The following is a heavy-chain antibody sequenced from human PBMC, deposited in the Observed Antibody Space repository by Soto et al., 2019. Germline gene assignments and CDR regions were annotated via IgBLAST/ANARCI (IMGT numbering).Heavy chain of an antibody. CDR1: GFTFSSYG. CDR2: IWYDGSNK. D-gene: IGHD6-13*01. CDR3: ARVLVGSYYYVGV. J-gene: IGHJ6*03. Sequence: QVQLVESGGGVVQPGRSLRLSCAASGFTFSSYGMHWVRQAPGKGLEWVADIWYDGSNKYYADSVKGRFTISRDNSKNTLYRQMNSLRAEDTAVYYCARVLVGSYYYVGVWGKGTTVTFSS. V-gene: IGHV3-33*01.